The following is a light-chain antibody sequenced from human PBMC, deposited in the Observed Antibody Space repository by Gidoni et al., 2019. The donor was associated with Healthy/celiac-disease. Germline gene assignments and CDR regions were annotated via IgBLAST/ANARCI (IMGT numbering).Light chain of an antibody. Sequence: ELVLTQSSATLSLSPGERATLSCSASQSVSSYLAWYQQKPGQAPRLLIYDASNRATGIPARFSDSGSGTDFTLTISSLEPEDFAVYYCQQRSNSPPFTFGGGTKVEIK. J-gene: IGKJ4*02. CDR2: DAS. CDR1: QSVSSY. CDR3: QQRSNSPPFT. V-gene: IGKV3-11*01.